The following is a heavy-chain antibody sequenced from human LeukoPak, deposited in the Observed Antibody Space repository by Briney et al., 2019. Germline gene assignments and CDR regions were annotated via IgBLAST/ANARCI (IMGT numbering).Heavy chain of an antibody. CDR3: ARGAPYSPFDY. V-gene: IGHV3-21*01. D-gene: IGHD2-21*01. CDR2: ISGSSSYI. J-gene: IGHJ4*02. Sequence: KPGGSLRLSCAASGSAFTFSTYSMNWVRQAPGKGLEWVSSISGSSSYIYYADSVKGRFTISRDNAKNSLYLQMSSLRAEDTAVYYCARGAPYSPFDYWGQGTLVAVSS. CDR1: GSAFTFSTYS.